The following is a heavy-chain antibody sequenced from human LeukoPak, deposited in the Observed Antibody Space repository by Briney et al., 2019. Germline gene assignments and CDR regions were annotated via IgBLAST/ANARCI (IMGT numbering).Heavy chain of an antibody. CDR1: GYTFTSYG. Sequence: GASVKVSCKASGYTFTSYGISWVRQAPGQGREWVGWISAYNGKTNNAQKLQGRGTMTTDPSTSTAYMELRSLRSDDTAVYYCARDNWGWVDYWGQGTLVTVSS. J-gene: IGHJ4*02. CDR2: ISAYNGKT. V-gene: IGHV1-18*01. CDR3: ARDNWGWVDY. D-gene: IGHD7-27*01.